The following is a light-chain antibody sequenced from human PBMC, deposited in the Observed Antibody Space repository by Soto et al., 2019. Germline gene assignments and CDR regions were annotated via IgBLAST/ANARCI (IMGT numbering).Light chain of an antibody. CDR1: QDISNY. CDR3: QQYDNRP. Sequence: DIQMTQSPSSLSASVGDRVTITCQASQDISNYLNWYQQKPGKAPKLLIYDASNLETGVPSRFSGSGCGTDFTFTISSLQPEDIATYYCQQYDNRPFGGGTKVEIK. CDR2: DAS. V-gene: IGKV1-33*01. J-gene: IGKJ4*01.